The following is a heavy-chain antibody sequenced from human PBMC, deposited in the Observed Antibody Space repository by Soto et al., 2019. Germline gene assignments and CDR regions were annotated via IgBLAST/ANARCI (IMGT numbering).Heavy chain of an antibody. CDR3: AYPYSSGWYVWDY. D-gene: IGHD6-19*01. Sequence: QITLKESGPTVVKPTQTLTLTCSFSGFSFSTRGVGVGWIRQPPGKALEWLALIHWDDNKLYSPSLKSRLTXTXDXXKSQVVLTMTTMDPVDTATYYCAYPYSSGWYVWDYWGQGTLVTVSS. CDR2: IHWDDNK. J-gene: IGHJ4*02. V-gene: IGHV2-5*02. CDR1: GFSFSTRGVG.